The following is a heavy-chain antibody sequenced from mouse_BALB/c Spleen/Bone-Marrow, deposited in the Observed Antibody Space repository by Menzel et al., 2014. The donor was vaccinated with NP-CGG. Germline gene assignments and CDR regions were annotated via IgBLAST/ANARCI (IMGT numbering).Heavy chain of an antibody. CDR3: ARNWDVGFAY. V-gene: IGHV4-1*02. CDR2: INPDSSTI. J-gene: IGHJ3*01. D-gene: IGHD4-1*01. CDR1: GFDFSRYW. Sequence: EVKLVESGGGLVQPGGSLKLSYAASGFDFSRYWMSWVRQAPGKGLEWIGEINPDSSTINYTPSLKDKFIISGDNVKNTLYLQMSKVRSEDTALYYCARNWDVGFAYWGQGTLVTVSA.